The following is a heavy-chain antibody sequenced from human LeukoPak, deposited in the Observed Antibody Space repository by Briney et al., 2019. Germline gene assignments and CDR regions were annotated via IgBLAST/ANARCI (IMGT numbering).Heavy chain of an antibody. D-gene: IGHD3-10*01. CDR3: ARAGITMVRGGTYGMDV. Sequence: EASVKVSCKASGYTFTSYGISWVRQAPGQGLEWMGWISAYNGNTNYAQKLQGRVTMTTDTSTSTAYMELRSLRSDDTAVYYCARAGITMVRGGTYGMDVWGQGTTVTVSS. J-gene: IGHJ6*02. CDR2: ISAYNGNT. CDR1: GYTFTSYG. V-gene: IGHV1-18*01.